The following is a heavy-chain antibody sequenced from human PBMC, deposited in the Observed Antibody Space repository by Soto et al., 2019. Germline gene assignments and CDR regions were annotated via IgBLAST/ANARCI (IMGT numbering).Heavy chain of an antibody. V-gene: IGHV1-18*01. CDR1: GYTFTSYG. J-gene: IGHJ6*02. Sequence: QVQLVQSGAEVKKPGASVKGSCKASGYTFTSYGISWVRQAPGQGREWMGWISAYNGNTNYAQKLEGRVTMTTDTSTNTAYMELRSLRSDDTAVYYCAIGVLPTLDYYYGMDVWGQVSTVTVSS. CDR3: AIGVLPTLDYYYGMDV. D-gene: IGHD3-16*01. CDR2: ISAYNGNT.